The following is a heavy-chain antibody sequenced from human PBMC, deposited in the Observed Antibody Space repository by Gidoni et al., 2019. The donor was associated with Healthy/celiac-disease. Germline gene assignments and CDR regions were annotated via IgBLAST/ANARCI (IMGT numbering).Heavy chain of an antibody. Sequence: QVQLQESGPGLVKPSETLSLTCTVSGGSISSYYWSWIRQPPGKGLEWIGYIYYSGSTNYNPSLKSRVTISVDTSKNQFSLKLSSVTAADTAVYYCARGPKLMVRGEDSYDAFDIWGQGTMVTVSS. J-gene: IGHJ3*02. CDR2: IYYSGST. CDR1: GGSISSYY. D-gene: IGHD3-10*01. V-gene: IGHV4-59*01. CDR3: ARGPKLMVRGEDSYDAFDI.